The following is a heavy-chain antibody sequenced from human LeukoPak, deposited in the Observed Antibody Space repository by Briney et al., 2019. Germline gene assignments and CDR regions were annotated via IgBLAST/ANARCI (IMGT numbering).Heavy chain of an antibody. CDR3: ARRRGLAYDN. D-gene: IGHD3-10*01. J-gene: IGHJ4*02. Sequence: SETLSLICTVSGGSIRSYYWNWIRQPPGKGLEWIGYIYYSGSTNYNPSLKSRVTISVDTSKNQFSLKLSSVTAADTAVYFCARRRGLAYDNWGQRPLFTVSS. CDR2: IYYSGST. V-gene: IGHV4-59*08. CDR1: GGSIRSYY.